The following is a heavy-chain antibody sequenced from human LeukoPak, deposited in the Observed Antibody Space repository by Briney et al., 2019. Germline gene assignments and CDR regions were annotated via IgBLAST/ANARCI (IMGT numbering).Heavy chain of an antibody. D-gene: IGHD2-2*02. V-gene: IGHV1-2*02. Sequence: ASVKVSCKTSGYTFTGYYLHWVRQAPGQGLEWMGRIDPDSGGTHYAQKFRVRVTVTRDTSITTVYMELSGLTSDDTAVYYCARVPGPYTTSRFDYWGQGTLVTVSS. CDR3: ARVPGPYTTSRFDY. J-gene: IGHJ4*02. CDR2: IDPDSGGT. CDR1: GYTFTGYY.